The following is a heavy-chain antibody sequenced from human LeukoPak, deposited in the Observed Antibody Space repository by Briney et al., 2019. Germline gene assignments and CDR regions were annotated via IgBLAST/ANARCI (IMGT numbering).Heavy chain of an antibody. Sequence: GGSLRLSCAASGFTFSRYWMHWVRQAPGEGLVWVSRINPDGSHTTYADAVEGRFTISRDNAKNTLYLQMNSLRAEHTAVYYCAREDDYGPFVYWRQETLVSVSS. CDR2: INPDGSHT. CDR3: AREDDYGPFVY. J-gene: IGHJ4*02. V-gene: IGHV3-74*01. D-gene: IGHD4-17*01. CDR1: GFTFSRYW.